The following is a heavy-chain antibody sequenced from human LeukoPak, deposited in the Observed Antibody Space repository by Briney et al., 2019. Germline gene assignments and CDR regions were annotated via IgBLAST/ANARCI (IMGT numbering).Heavy chain of an antibody. CDR1: GFTFSSYW. CDR2: ISGSGGST. Sequence: GGSLRLSCAASGFTFSSYWMSWVRQAPGKGLEWVSAISGSGGSTYYADSVKGRFTISRDNSKNTLYLQMNSLRAEDTAVYYCAKAGAAAGAGTDYYYYGMDVWGQGTTVTVSS. J-gene: IGHJ6*02. CDR3: AKAGAAAGAGTDYYYYGMDV. V-gene: IGHV3-23*01. D-gene: IGHD6-13*01.